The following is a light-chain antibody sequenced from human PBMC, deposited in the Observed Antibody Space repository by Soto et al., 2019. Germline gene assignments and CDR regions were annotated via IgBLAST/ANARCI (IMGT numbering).Light chain of an antibody. CDR3: HQYGSTPFT. Sequence: EIVLTQSPGTLSLSPGDRATLSCRASQSVSTNYLAWYQQRLGQAPRILIYGASSRATDIPDRFSGNGSGTDFTLTISRLEPEDFAVYYCHQYGSTPFTFGPGTKVDIK. J-gene: IGKJ3*01. CDR1: QSVSTNY. V-gene: IGKV3-20*01. CDR2: GAS.